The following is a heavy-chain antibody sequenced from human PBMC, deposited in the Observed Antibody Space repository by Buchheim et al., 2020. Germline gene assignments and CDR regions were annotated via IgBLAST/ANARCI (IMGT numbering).Heavy chain of an antibody. CDR1: GGTFRTYS. V-gene: IGHV1-69*02. CDR3: ARGGYCSTTTCYHYGLDV. CDR2: VIPVLGIA. J-gene: IGHJ6*02. Sequence: QDHLVQSGAEVKKPGSSVTVSCKASGGTFRTYSFSWVRQAPGQGLEWVGRVIPVLGIANYAQKFQGRVTLTADKSTTTAYMELSSLTSDDTAVYYCARGGYCSTTTCYHYGLDVWGQGT. D-gene: IGHD2-2*01.